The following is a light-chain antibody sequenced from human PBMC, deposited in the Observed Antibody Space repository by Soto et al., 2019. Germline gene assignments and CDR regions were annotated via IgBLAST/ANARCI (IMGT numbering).Light chain of an antibody. CDR3: MQRIEFPYT. Sequence: DIVMTQTPLSLPVTPGEPASISCRSSQSLLDSDDGNTYLDWYLQKPGQSPQLLIYTLSYRASVVXDXSSGSGSGTDFTLKISRVEAEDVGVYYCMQRIEFPYTFGQGTKLEIK. CDR2: TLS. V-gene: IGKV2-40*01. J-gene: IGKJ2*01. CDR1: QSLLDSDDGNTY.